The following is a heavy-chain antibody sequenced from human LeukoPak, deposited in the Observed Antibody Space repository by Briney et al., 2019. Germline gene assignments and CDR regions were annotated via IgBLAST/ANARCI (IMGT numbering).Heavy chain of an antibody. CDR3: TRETYSYDRSGYYRGAAYYHYMDV. CDR1: GGSITSYY. V-gene: IGHV4-4*07. J-gene: IGHJ6*03. Sequence: SETLSLTCSVSGGSITSYYWSWFRQPAGKGLEWIGRIYSSGSTNYNASLKTRVTMSVDKSKKQFSLKLTSVTAADTAVYYCTRETYSYDRSGYYRGAAYYHYMDVWGKGTTVTVSS. CDR2: IYSSGST. D-gene: IGHD3-22*01.